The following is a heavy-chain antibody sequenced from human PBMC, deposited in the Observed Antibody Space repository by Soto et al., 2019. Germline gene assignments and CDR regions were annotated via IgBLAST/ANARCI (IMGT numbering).Heavy chain of an antibody. CDR3: ARYIVGRGFVV. CDR1: GDSSTGFD. Sequence: QVQLVQSGAEGKNLGPSVRVPGRASGDSSTGFDLNWVRQATGKGPEWIGWRNPSGNTGHAQKSQGRVTLSRDISMSTAYMELSSLRSDDTAKYYCARYIVGRGFVVWGQGTVVIVSS. CDR2: RNPSGNT. V-gene: IGHV1-8*01. J-gene: IGHJ3*01. D-gene: IGHD2-15*01.